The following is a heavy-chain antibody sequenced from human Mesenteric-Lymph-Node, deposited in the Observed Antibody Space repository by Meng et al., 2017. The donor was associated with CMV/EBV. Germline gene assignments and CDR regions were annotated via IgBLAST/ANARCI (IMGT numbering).Heavy chain of an antibody. J-gene: IGHJ4*02. CDR3: ARGGTKLAVRLIDY. D-gene: IGHD1-1*01. CDR1: GFTFSNYE. V-gene: IGHV3-48*03. CDR2: IRTSGAT. Sequence: GGSLRLSCGVSGFTFSNYEMNWVRQSPGKGLEWVSNIRTSGATDYADSVRGRVTISRDNANNSLSLKMNNLRVEDTAVYYCARGGTKLAVRLIDYWGQGTMVTVSS.